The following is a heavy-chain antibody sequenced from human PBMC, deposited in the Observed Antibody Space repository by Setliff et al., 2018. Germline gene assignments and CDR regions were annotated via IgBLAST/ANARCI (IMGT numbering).Heavy chain of an antibody. D-gene: IGHD6-19*01. V-gene: IGHV3-7*03. CDR1: GFTFSTYW. J-gene: IGHJ4*02. Sequence: GGSLRLSCAASGFTFSTYWMSWVRQVPGKGLEWVANLKEDGSVKYYVDSVKGRFTISRDNAKKSLYLQMNSLRAEDTAVYYCARDPGWKQFDYWGQGTLVTSPQ. CDR2: LKEDGSVK. CDR3: ARDPGWKQFDY.